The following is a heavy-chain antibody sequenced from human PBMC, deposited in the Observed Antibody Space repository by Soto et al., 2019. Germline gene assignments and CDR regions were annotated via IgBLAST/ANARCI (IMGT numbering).Heavy chain of an antibody. V-gene: IGHV1-8*01. Sequence: QVRLVQSGGEEKKPGASVKVSCKASGYTFTSYDINWVRQATGQGLEWMGWMNPNSGNTGYAQKFQGRVTMTRNTSISTAYMELSSLRSEDTAVYYCARGRIQLWTALDYWGQGTLVTVSS. CDR2: MNPNSGNT. D-gene: IGHD5-18*01. CDR1: GYTFTSYD. CDR3: ARGRIQLWTALDY. J-gene: IGHJ4*02.